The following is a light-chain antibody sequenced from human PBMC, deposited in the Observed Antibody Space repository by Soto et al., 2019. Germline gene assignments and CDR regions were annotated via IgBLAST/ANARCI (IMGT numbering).Light chain of an antibody. CDR2: KAS. CDR3: QHYNSYPYT. J-gene: IGKJ2*01. V-gene: IGKV1-5*03. CDR1: QTISNW. Sequence: DIQMTQSPSTLSASVGDRVTMTCRASQTISNWLAWYQQRPGKASNLLIYKASSLESGVSSRFSGSGFGTDFTLSISSLQPDDVATYYCQHYNSYPYTFGQGTKLEIK.